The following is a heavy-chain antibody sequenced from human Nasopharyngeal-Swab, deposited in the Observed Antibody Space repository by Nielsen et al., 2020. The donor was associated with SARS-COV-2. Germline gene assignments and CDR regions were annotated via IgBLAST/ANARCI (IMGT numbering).Heavy chain of an antibody. CDR3: TTSVNYVGRMDV. CDR1: GFTFSSYG. V-gene: IGHV3-30*03. J-gene: IGHJ6*02. CDR2: ISNDGSNK. D-gene: IGHD1-7*01. Sequence: GESLKISCAASGFTFSSYGMHWVRQAPGKGLEWVAIISNDGSNKYYADSVKGRFTISRDNSKNTLYLQMNSLRAEDTAVFYCTTSVNYVGRMDVWGQGTTVTVSS.